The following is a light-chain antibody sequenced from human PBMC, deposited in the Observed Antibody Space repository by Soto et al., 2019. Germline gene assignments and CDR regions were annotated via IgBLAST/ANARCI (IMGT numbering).Light chain of an antibody. V-gene: IGKV3-15*01. J-gene: IGKJ1*01. CDR1: QSVSSN. CDR2: GAS. Sequence: IVMTQSAATLSVSPGARATLSCRASQSVSSNLAWYQQKPGQAPRLLIYGASTRATGIPARFSGSGSGTEFTLTISSLQSEDFAVYYCQQYNNWWTFGQGTKVDIK. CDR3: QQYNNWWT.